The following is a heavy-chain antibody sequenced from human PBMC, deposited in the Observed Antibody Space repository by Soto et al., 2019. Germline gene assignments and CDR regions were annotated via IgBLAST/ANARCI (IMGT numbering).Heavy chain of an antibody. CDR2: IGVGGGDR. D-gene: IGHD3-10*01. CDR1: GFTFSSYA. Sequence: EVQLLESGGGVVQPGGSLRLSCAASGFTFSSYAMSWVRQAPGKGLEWVSIIGVGGGDRYYPESVKGRFTISRDNSRDTLYLEMNSLRDEYTAVYYCARVRFGQLVWGQGTLVTLSS. J-gene: IGHJ4*02. CDR3: ARVRFGQLV. V-gene: IGHV3-23*01.